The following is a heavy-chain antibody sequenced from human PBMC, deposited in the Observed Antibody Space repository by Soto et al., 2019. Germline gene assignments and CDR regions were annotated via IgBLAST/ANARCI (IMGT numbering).Heavy chain of an antibody. V-gene: IGHV3-7*01. CDR3: ARDYDFWSGRPRNAFDI. Sequence: GGSLRLSCAASGFTFSSDWMSWVRQAPGKGLEWVANIKQDGSEKYYVDSVKGRFTISRDNAKNSLYLQMNSLRAEDTAVYYCARDYDFWSGRPRNAFDIWGQGTMVTVSS. CDR1: GFTFSSDW. J-gene: IGHJ3*02. CDR2: IKQDGSEK. D-gene: IGHD3-3*01.